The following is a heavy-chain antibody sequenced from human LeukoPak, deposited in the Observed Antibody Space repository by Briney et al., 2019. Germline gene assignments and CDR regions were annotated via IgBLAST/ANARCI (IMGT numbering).Heavy chain of an antibody. CDR1: GGTFSSYS. D-gene: IGHD2-8*01. V-gene: IGHV1-69*13. CDR3: ARDGPNGVDVYGMDV. Sequence: GASVKVSCKASGGTFSSYSISWVRQAPGQGLEWMGGVIPIFGTTNYAQKFQDRVTITADESTSTAYMELSSLRSEDTAVYYCARDGPNGVDVYGMDVWGQGTTVTVSS. J-gene: IGHJ6*02. CDR2: VIPIFGTT.